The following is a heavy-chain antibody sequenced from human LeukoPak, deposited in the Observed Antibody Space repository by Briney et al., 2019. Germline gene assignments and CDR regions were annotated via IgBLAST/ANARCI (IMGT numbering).Heavy chain of an antibody. J-gene: IGHJ4*02. CDR3: AREAWGSSCSDY. D-gene: IGHD6-13*01. CDR1: GYTFTSYA. Sequence: ASVTVSCKASGYTFTSYAMHWVRQAPGQSLEWMGWINAGNGNTKYSQKFQGRVTITRDTSASTAYMELSSLRSEDTAVYYCAREAWGSSCSDYWGQGTLVTVSP. V-gene: IGHV1-3*01. CDR2: INAGNGNT.